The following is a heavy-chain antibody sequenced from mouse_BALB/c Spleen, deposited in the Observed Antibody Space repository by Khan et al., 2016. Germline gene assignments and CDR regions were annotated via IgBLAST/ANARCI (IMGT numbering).Heavy chain of an antibody. CDR2: ISYSGST. CDR1: GYSITSDYA. Sequence: EVQLQESGPGLVKPSQSLSLTCTVTGYSITSDYAWNWIRQFPGNKLEWMGYISYSGSTSYNPSLKSRISITRDTSKNQFFLQLNSVTTEDTATSYCATCYCGSSHYAMDYWGQGTSVTVSS. D-gene: IGHD1-1*01. V-gene: IGHV3-2*02. CDR3: ATCYCGSSHYAMDY. J-gene: IGHJ4*01.